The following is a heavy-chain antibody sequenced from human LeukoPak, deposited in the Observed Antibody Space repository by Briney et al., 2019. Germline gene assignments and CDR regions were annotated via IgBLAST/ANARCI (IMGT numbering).Heavy chain of an antibody. Sequence: GGSLRLSCAASGFAFSETWMTWVRQAPGKGLEWVANIKYDGSEKYYVDSVKGRFTISRDNAKNSLSLQMNSLRVEDTAIYYCARASVDFDYWGQGTLVTVSS. D-gene: IGHD2-21*01. CDR2: IKYDGSEK. V-gene: IGHV3-7*01. J-gene: IGHJ4*02. CDR3: ARASVDFDY. CDR1: GFAFSETW.